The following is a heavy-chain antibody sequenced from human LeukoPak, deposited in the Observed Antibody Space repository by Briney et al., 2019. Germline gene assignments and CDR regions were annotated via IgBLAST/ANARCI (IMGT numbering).Heavy chain of an antibody. J-gene: IGHJ4*02. D-gene: IGHD3-22*01. CDR2: IKQDGSEK. CDR1: GFTFSSYA. CDR3: ARGVGVNYYDSRYFDY. Sequence: PGGSLRLSCAASGFTFSSYAMSWVRQAPGKGLEWVANIKQDGSEKYYVDSVKGRFTISRDNAKNSLYLQMNSLRAEDTAVYYCARGVGVNYYDSRYFDYWGQGTLVTVSS. V-gene: IGHV3-7*03.